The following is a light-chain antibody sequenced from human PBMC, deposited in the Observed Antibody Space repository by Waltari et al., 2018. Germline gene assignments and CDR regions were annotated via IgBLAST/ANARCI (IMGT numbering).Light chain of an antibody. CDR1: QSVGTY. V-gene: IGKV3-11*01. J-gene: IGKJ4*01. CDR3: QQRRNWPLT. Sequence: EIVLTQSPDILSFSPGERATLSCRASQSVGTYLAWYQQRPGQSPRLLIYDASDRATGIPARFSGSGSETDFTLTISSLQPEDFAVYYCQQRRNWPLTFSGGTRVQI. CDR2: DAS.